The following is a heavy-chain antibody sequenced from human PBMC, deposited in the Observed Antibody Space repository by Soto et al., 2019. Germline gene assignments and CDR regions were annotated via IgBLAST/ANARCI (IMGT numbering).Heavy chain of an antibody. D-gene: IGHD2-15*01. CDR3: ARGPYPLRLDY. CDR1: GYTFTSYY. J-gene: IGHJ4*02. CDR2: INPSGGST. Sequence: QVQLVQSGAEVKKPGASVKVSCKASGYTFTSYYMHWVRQAPGQGLEWMGIINPSGGSTSYAQKCQGRGTMTRDTSTSTVYMELSSLRSEDTAVYYCARGPYPLRLDYWGQGTLVTVSS. V-gene: IGHV1-46*01.